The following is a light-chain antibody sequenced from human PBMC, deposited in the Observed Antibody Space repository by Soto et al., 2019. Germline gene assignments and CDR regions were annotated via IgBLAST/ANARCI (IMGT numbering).Light chain of an antibody. Sequence: EIVMTQSPATLSVSPGERATLSCRASQSVSSNLAWYQQKPGQAPRLLIYGASTRANGIPARFSGSGSGTEFTLTISILQSEDFAVYYCQQYNNWPPPYTFGQGTKLEIK. CDR1: QSVSSN. J-gene: IGKJ2*01. V-gene: IGKV3-15*01. CDR2: GAS. CDR3: QQYNNWPPPYT.